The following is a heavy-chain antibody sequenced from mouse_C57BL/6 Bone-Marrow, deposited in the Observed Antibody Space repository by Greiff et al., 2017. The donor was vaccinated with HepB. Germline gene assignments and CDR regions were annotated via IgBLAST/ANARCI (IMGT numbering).Heavy chain of an antibody. Sequence: VQLQQSGAELVRPGASVKLSCTASGFNIKDDYMHWVKQRPEQGLEWIGWIDPENGDTEYASKFQGKATITADTSSNTAYLQLSSLTSEDPAVYYCTTPFYCDYASWFAYWGQGTLVTVSA. CDR3: TTPFYCDYASWFAY. CDR2: IDPENGDT. J-gene: IGHJ3*01. CDR1: GFNIKDDY. D-gene: IGHD2-4*01. V-gene: IGHV14-4*01.